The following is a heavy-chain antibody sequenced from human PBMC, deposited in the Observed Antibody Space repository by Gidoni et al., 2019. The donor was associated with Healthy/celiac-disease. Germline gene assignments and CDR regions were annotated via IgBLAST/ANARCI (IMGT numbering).Heavy chain of an antibody. J-gene: IGHJ6*02. V-gene: IGHV3-23*04. D-gene: IGHD1-7*01. CDR1: GFTFSSYA. CDR2: ISGSGGST. Sequence: EVQLVESGGGLVQPGGSLRLSCAAAGFTFSSYAMSWVRQAPGKGLEWVSAISGSGGSTYYADSVKGRFTISRDNSKNTLYLQMNSLRAEDTAVYYCAKDWKTGTTKGYYYYYGMDVWGQGTTVTVSS. CDR3: AKDWKTGTTKGYYYYYGMDV.